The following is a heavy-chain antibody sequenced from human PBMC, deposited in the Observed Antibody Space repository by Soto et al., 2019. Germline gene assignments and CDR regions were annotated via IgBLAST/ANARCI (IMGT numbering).Heavy chain of an antibody. CDR3: ARDLDGLHDDTSGPFPRPG. J-gene: IGHJ1*01. CDR1: GGTISSDDYY. Sequence: TLSLTCTVSGGTISSDDYYWSWIRQAPGRGLEWIGYIHSSGSIYYNPSLKSRATMSIDTAGNQFSLKVSSVTVADTAVYYCARDLDGLHDDTSGPFPRPGWGQGTLVTVSS. D-gene: IGHD3-22*01. V-gene: IGHV4-30-4*01. CDR2: IHSSGSI.